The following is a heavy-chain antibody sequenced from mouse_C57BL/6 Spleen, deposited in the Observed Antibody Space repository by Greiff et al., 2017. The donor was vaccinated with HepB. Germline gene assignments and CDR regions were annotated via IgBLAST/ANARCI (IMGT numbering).Heavy chain of an antibody. D-gene: IGHD2-4*01. J-gene: IGHJ2*01. V-gene: IGHV1-80*01. CDR3: ARRERDDYDGGYFDD. Sequence: QVQLQQSGAELVKPGASVKISCKASGYAFSSYWMNWVKQRPGKGLEWIGQIYPGDGDTNYNGKFKGKATLTADKSSSTAYMQLSSLTSEDSAVYFCARRERDDYDGGYFDDWGQGTTLTVSS. CDR1: GYAFSSYW. CDR2: IYPGDGDT.